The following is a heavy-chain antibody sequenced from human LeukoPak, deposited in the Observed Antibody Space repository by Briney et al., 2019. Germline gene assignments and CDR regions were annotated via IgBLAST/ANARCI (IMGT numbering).Heavy chain of an antibody. Sequence: ASVKVSCKASGGTFSSYAISWVRQAPGQGLEWMGGIIPIFGTANYAQKFQGRVTITADDSTSTAYMELSSLRSEDTAVYYCATNPGDTEGFDYWGQGTLVTVSS. CDR3: ATNPGDTEGFDY. CDR1: GGTFSSYA. J-gene: IGHJ4*02. V-gene: IGHV1-69*13. CDR2: IIPIFGTA. D-gene: IGHD3-16*01.